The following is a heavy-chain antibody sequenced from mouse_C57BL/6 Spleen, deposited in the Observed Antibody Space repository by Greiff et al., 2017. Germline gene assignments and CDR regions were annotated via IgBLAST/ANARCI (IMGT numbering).Heavy chain of an antibody. J-gene: IGHJ2*01. Sequence: QVQLKESGAELARPGASVKLSCKASGYTFTSYGISWVKQRTGQGLEWIGEIYPRSGNTYYNEKFKGKATLTADKSSSTAYMELRSLTSEDSAVYFCARSLYYGSGDYWGQGTTLTVSS. CDR3: ARSLYYGSGDY. CDR2: IYPRSGNT. V-gene: IGHV1-81*01. CDR1: GYTFTSYG. D-gene: IGHD1-1*01.